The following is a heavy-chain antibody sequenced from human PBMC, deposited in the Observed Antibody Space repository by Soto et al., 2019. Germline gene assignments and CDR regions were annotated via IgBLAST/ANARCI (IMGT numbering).Heavy chain of an antibody. J-gene: IGHJ5*02. CDR3: ARGSMDGDYVRYNWFDP. V-gene: IGHV4-34*01. CDR1: GGSFSGYY. D-gene: IGHD4-17*01. CDR2: INHSGST. Sequence: SETLCLTCAVYGGSFSGYYWSWIRQPPGKGLEWIGEINHSGSTNYNPSLKSRVTISVDTSKNQFSLKLSSVTAADTAVYYCARGSMDGDYVRYNWFDPWGQGTLVTVSS.